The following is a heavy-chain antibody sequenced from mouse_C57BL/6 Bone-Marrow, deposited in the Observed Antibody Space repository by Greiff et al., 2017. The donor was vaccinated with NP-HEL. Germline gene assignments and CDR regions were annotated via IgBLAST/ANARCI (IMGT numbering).Heavy chain of an antibody. CDR2: IRSKSNNYAT. CDR3: VLKAMDY. CDR1: GFSFNTYA. J-gene: IGHJ4*01. V-gene: IGHV10-1*01. D-gene: IGHD1-3*01. Sequence: EVQLQESGGGLVQPKGSLKLSCAASGFSFNTYAMNWVRQAPGKGLEWVARIRSKSNNYATYYADSVKDRFTISRDDAESMRSLKMNNLKTEDTAMYYCVLKAMDYWGQGTAVTVSA.